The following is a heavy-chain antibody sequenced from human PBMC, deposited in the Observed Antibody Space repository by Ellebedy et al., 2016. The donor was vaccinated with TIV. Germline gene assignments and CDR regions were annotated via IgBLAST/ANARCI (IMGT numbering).Heavy chain of an antibody. V-gene: IGHV1-69*13. CDR3: ARVLGSSRASRDY. J-gene: IGHJ4*02. CDR2: IIPIFGTA. Sequence: SVKVSCXASGGTFSSYAISWVRQAPGQGLEWMGGIIPIFGTANYAQKFQGSVTITADESTSTAYMELSSLRSEDTAVYYCARVLGSSRASRDYWGQGTLVTVSS. D-gene: IGHD2-2*01. CDR1: GGTFSSYA.